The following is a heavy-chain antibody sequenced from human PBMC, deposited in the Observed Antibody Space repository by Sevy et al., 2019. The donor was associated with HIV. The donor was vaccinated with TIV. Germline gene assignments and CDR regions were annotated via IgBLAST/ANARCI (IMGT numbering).Heavy chain of an antibody. D-gene: IGHD4-17*01. CDR1: GGSISSGDYY. Sequence: SESLSLTCTVSGGSISSGDYYCSWIRQPPGKGLECIGYIFYSGDTYYNPSLRSRVTLSVDTSKNQFSLKMSSVTAADTAVSYSASGPGLLLAMYYRDYPHFDYWGQGTLVLVSS. CDR3: ASGPGLLLAMYYRDYPHFDY. CDR2: IFYSGDT. V-gene: IGHV4-30-4*01. J-gene: IGHJ4*02.